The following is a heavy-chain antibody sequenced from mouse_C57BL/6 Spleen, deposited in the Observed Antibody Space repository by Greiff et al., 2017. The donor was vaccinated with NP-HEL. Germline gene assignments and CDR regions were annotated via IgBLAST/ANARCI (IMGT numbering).Heavy chain of an antibody. CDR1: GYSITSDY. D-gene: IGHD1-1*01. CDR2: ISYSGST. J-gene: IGHJ4*01. Sequence: DVKLQESGPGLAKPSQTLSLTCSVTGYSITSDYWNWIRKFPGNKLEYMGYISYSGSTYYNPSLKSRISITRDTSKNQYYLQLNSVTTEDTATYYCAITTVVAKDYYAMDYWGQGTSVTVSS. CDR3: AITTVVAKDYYAMDY. V-gene: IGHV3-8*01.